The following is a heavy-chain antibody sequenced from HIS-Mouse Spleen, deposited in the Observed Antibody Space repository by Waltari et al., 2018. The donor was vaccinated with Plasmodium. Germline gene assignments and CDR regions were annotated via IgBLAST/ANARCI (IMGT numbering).Heavy chain of an antibody. CDR3: SRHKERGQLVLGYFDY. V-gene: IGHV2-70*15. Sequence: QVTLRESGPALVKLTQTLTLTCTFSGFSLSTSGRCVSWIRQPAGKALEWLARIDWDDDKYNSSALKTRLTITKDSSKTQVVLKLTNMDPVDTATDYCSRHKERGQLVLGYFDYWGQGTLVTVSS. CDR2: IDWDDDK. J-gene: IGHJ4*02. D-gene: IGHD6-6*01. CDR1: GFSLSTSGRC.